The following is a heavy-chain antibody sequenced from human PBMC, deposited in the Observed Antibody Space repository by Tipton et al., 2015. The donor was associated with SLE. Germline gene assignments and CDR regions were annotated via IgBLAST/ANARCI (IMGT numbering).Heavy chain of an antibody. J-gene: IGHJ4*02. D-gene: IGHD3-3*01. Sequence: QLVQSGAEVKKPGASVKVSCKASGYPFFSDYYIHWMRQAPGQGLEWIGIIITSEGRTNFAQKFWGRASMTRDMSTSTVYLELGSPTSDDTAVYYCARDGGRFLEWFFAYWGQGTLVTVSS. CDR1: GYPFFSDYY. V-gene: IGHV1-46*01. CDR3: ARDGGRFLEWFFAY. CDR2: IITSEGRT.